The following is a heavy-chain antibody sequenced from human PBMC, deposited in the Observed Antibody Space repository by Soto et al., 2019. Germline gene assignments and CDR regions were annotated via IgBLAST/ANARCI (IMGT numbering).Heavy chain of an antibody. J-gene: IGHJ4*02. D-gene: IGHD3-22*01. V-gene: IGHV3-23*01. CDR3: AKGAYDSHRSSTDF. CDR2: LSGASGSP. Sequence: PGGSLRLSCAASGFTFNNYAMFWFRRAPGEGLQWVSTLSGASGSPYYADPVKGRFTVSRDSSKNTLYLQMDTLRAEDTAVYYCAKGAYDSHRSSTDFWGQGTLVTVSS. CDR1: GFTFNNYA.